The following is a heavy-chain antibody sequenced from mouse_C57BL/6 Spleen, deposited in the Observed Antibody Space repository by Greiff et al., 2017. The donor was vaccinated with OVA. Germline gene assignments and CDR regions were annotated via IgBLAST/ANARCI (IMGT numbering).Heavy chain of an antibody. J-gene: IGHJ1*03. D-gene: IGHD2-5*01. V-gene: IGHV1-53*01. CDR3: ASAYYSNYGYFDV. CDR1: GYTFTSYW. CDR2: INPSNGGT. Sequence: QVQLQQPGTELVKPGASVKLSCKASGYTFTSYWMHWVKQRPGQGLEWIGNINPSNGGTNYNEKFKSKATLPVDKYYSTAYLQLSSLTSEDSAVYYCASAYYSNYGYFDVWGTGTTVTVSS.